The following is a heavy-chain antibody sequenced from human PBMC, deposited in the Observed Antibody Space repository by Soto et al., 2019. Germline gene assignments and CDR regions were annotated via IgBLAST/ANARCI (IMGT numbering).Heavy chain of an antibody. J-gene: IGHJ5*02. CDR1: GGSISSYY. Sequence: LSLTCTVSGGSISSYYWSWIRQPPGKGLEWIGYIYYSGSTNYNPSLKSRVTISVDTSKNQFSLKLSSVTAADTAVYYCARGRESYCTNGVCYDNWFDPWGPGTLLTVSS. V-gene: IGHV4-59*01. D-gene: IGHD2-8*01. CDR3: ARGRESYCTNGVCYDNWFDP. CDR2: IYYSGST.